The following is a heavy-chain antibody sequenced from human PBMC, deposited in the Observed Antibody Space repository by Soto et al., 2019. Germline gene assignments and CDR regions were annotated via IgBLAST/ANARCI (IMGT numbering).Heavy chain of an antibody. J-gene: IGHJ4*02. Sequence: VSLRLSYTASVLTFSSYRMNCVRQAPGKGLEWVSSISSSSSYIYYADSVKGRFTLSRDNAKNSLHLQMNSLRAEDTAVYYCAREPPLYVAVDLDYWGQGTLVTVSS. CDR2: ISSSSSYI. V-gene: IGHV3-21*01. CDR3: AREPPLYVAVDLDY. CDR1: VLTFSSYR. D-gene: IGHD6-19*01.